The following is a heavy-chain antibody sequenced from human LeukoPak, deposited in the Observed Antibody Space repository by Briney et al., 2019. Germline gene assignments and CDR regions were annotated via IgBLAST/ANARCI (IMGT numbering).Heavy chain of an antibody. J-gene: IGHJ4*02. D-gene: IGHD5-12*01. Sequence: SETLSLTCTVSGGSISSGGYYWSWIRQHPGKGLEWIGYIYYSGSTYYNPSLKSRVTISVDTSKNQFSLKLSSVTAADTAVYYCASQNSGYAYYFDYWGQGTLVTVSS. CDR1: GGSISSGGYY. V-gene: IGHV4-31*03. CDR2: IYYSGST. CDR3: ASQNSGYAYYFDY.